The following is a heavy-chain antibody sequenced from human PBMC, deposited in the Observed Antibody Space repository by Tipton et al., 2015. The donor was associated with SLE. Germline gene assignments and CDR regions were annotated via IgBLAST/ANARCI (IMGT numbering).Heavy chain of an antibody. CDR3: ATSGNDFLSWFVL. V-gene: IGHV4-59*11. CDR2: VHSSGST. J-gene: IGHJ5*02. Sequence: LRLSCTASGGSISSHYWSWIRQPPGKRLEWIGHVHSSGSTFYNPSLKSRVSISMDTSKNQVSLRMTSVTAADTAVYYCATSGNDFLSWFVLWGQGTPVSVPS. CDR1: GGSISSHY. D-gene: IGHD3-3*01.